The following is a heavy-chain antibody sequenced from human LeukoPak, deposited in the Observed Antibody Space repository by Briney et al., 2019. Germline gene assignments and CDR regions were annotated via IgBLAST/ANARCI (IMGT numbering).Heavy chain of an antibody. Sequence: ASVKVSCKASGYTFTSYGISWVRQAPGQGLEWMGWISAYNGNTNYAQKLQGRVTMTTDTSTSTAYMELRSLRSDDTAVYYCASERAPDYYGSGKLYMDVWGKGTTVTISS. J-gene: IGHJ6*03. CDR3: ASERAPDYYGSGKLYMDV. CDR1: GYTFTSYG. D-gene: IGHD3-10*01. CDR2: ISAYNGNT. V-gene: IGHV1-18*01.